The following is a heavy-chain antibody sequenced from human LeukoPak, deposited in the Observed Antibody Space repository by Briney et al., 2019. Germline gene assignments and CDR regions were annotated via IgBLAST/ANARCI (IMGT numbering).Heavy chain of an antibody. CDR3: VKEWGGFVWGSYRSLQEPSILR. J-gene: IGHJ4*02. Sequence: GVSLTLSCAASGLILRHYCMHWVRQAPGKGLEWVGFMRFDGSDTKYPHSVSGRFTISIDNSKNTLSLQMNSLRAEDTAVYYCVKEWGGFVWGSYRSLQEPSILRWGQGTLVTVSS. V-gene: IGHV3-30*02. CDR1: GLILRHYC. CDR2: MRFDGSDT. D-gene: IGHD3-16*02.